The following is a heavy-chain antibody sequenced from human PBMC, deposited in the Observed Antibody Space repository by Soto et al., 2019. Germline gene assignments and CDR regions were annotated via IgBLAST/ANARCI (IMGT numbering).Heavy chain of an antibody. V-gene: IGHV4-31*03. Sequence: SETLSLTCTVSGGSISSGGYYWSWIRQHPGKGLEWIGYIYYSGSTYYNPSLKSRVTISVDTSKNQFSLKLSSVTAADTAVYYCARRGDYCDSYYYGMDVWGQGTTVTVSS. J-gene: IGHJ6*02. CDR2: IYYSGST. CDR1: GGSISSGGYY. D-gene: IGHD3-22*01. CDR3: ARRGDYCDSYYYGMDV.